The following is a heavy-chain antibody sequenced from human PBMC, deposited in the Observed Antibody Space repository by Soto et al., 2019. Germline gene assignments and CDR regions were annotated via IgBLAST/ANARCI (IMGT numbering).Heavy chain of an antibody. CDR1: GFTFSSYA. Sequence: GGSLRLSCAASGFTFSSYAMHWVRQAPGKGLEWVAVISYDGSNKYYADSVKGRFTISRDNSKNTLYLQMNSLRAEDTAVYYCARDDLHYDILTGYIPMDYYGMDVWGQGTTVTVSS. D-gene: IGHD3-9*01. CDR2: ISYDGSNK. J-gene: IGHJ6*02. CDR3: ARDDLHYDILTGYIPMDYYGMDV. V-gene: IGHV3-30-3*01.